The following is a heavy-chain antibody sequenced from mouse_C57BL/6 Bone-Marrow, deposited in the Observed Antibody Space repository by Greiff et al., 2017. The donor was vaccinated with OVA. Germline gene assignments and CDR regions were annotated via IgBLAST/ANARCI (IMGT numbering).Heavy chain of an antibody. Sequence: VQLQQSGAELARPGASVKLSCKASGYTFTSYGISGVKQRTGQGLEWIGEIYPRSGNTYYNEKFKGKATLTADKSSSTAYMELRSLTSEDSAVYFCARAIYYDYVYAMDYWGQGTSVTVSS. V-gene: IGHV1-81*01. CDR3: ARAIYYDYVYAMDY. J-gene: IGHJ4*01. CDR2: IYPRSGNT. D-gene: IGHD2-4*01. CDR1: GYTFTSYG.